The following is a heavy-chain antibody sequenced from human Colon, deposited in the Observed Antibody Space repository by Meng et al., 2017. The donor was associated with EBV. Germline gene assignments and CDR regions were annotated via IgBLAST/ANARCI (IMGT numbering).Heavy chain of an antibody. Sequence: QVQLQESGPGLVKPSQPLSLTCTVSGCSISSGGYYWSWIRQHPGKGLEWIGYIYYSGSTYYSPSLKSRVTISVDTSKNQLSLKLSSMTAADTAVYYCARYVFDSSSLYSNWFDPWGQGTLVNVSS. CDR2: IYYSGST. J-gene: IGHJ5*02. CDR3: ARYVFDSSSLYSNWFDP. V-gene: IGHV4-31*03. D-gene: IGHD3-22*01. CDR1: GCSISSGGYY.